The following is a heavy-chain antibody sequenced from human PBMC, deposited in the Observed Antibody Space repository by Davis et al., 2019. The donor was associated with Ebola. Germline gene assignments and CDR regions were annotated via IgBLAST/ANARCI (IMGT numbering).Heavy chain of an antibody. D-gene: IGHD3-3*01. CDR1: GITFSSYS. V-gene: IGHV3-30*04. Sequence: GESLKISCVVSGITFSSYSINWVRQAPGKGLEWVAVVSHSERERFYADSVKGRFTISRDNSENTLYLQMNSLTADDTSVYYCARAGFDEVLDYWGQGTPVTVSS. J-gene: IGHJ4*02. CDR2: VSHSERER. CDR3: ARAGFDEVLDY.